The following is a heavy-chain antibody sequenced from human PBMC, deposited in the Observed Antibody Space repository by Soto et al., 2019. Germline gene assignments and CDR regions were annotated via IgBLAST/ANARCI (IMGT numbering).Heavy chain of an antibody. D-gene: IGHD6-13*01. Sequence: QVQLQESGPGLVKPSETLSLTCTVSGGSISSYYWSWIRQPPGKGLEWIGYIYYSGSTNYNPSLTSRVTISVDTSKNQFSLKLSSVTAADTAVYYCARLIWGAAGTGRYFDYWGQGTLVTVSS. J-gene: IGHJ4*02. CDR3: ARLIWGAAGTGRYFDY. V-gene: IGHV4-59*08. CDR1: GGSISSYY. CDR2: IYYSGST.